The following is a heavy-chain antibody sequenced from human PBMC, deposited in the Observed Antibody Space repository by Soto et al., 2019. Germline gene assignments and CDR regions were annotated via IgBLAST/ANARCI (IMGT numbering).Heavy chain of an antibody. CDR1: GFTFSSCA. V-gene: IGHV3-23*01. J-gene: IGHJ4*01. CDR2: ISGSGGSA. CDR3: TTDSYSSIIVVRFDY. D-gene: IGHD3-22*01. Sequence: GSLRLSCAASGFTFSSCAMNWVRQAPGKGLEWVSTISGSGGSAYYADSVKGRFTISKDNSKSTLYLQMNSLKTEDTGIYYCTTDSYSSIIVVRFDYWGHGTLVTVSS.